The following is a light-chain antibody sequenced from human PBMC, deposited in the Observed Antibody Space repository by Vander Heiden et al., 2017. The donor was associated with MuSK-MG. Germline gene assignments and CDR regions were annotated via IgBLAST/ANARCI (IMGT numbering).Light chain of an antibody. CDR1: SLRSYS. J-gene: IGLJ2*01. CDR2: GKD. V-gene: IGLV3-19*01. Sequence: SSELTQDPAVSVALGQTVRIPCQGCSLRSYSASGYQQKQGQAPVLVMDGKDSRPSGIPDRFAGSSSGNTASLTITGAQAEDEADDDCNSRDTSGNRVVFGGGTKVTVL. CDR3: NSRDTSGNRVV.